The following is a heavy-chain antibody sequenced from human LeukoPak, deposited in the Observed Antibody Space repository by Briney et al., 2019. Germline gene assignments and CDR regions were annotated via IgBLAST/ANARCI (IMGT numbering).Heavy chain of an antibody. CDR2: RWYDGSNK. J-gene: IGHJ3*01. CDR3: AKKAFCNSATCYGALDV. D-gene: IGHD2/OR15-2a*01. CDR1: GFTFSGFG. V-gene: IGHV3-30*02. Sequence: GESLKISCAASGFTFSGFGMHWVRQAPGKGLEWVAYRWYDGSNKYYADSVKGRFTISRDNSKNTLYLQLNSLGAADTAVYYCAKKAFCNSATCYGALDVWGQGTMVTVSS.